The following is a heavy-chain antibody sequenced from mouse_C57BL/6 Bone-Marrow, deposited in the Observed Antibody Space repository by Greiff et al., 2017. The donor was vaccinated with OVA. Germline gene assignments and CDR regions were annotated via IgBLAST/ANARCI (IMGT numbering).Heavy chain of an antibody. J-gene: IGHJ2*01. CDR1: GYTFTSYW. V-gene: IGHV1-69*01. CDR3: AREGASNYDY. D-gene: IGHD2-5*01. Sequence: VKLMESGAELVMPGASVKLSCKASGYTFTSYWMHWVKQRPGQGLEWIGEIDPSDSYTNYNQKFKGKSTLTVDKSSSTAYMQLSSLTSEDSAVYYCAREGASNYDYWGQGTTLTVSS. CDR2: IDPSDSYT.